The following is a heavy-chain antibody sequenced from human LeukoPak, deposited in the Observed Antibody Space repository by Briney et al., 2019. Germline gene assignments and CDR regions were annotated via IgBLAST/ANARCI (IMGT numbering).Heavy chain of an antibody. CDR2: MYFSGST. V-gene: IGHV4-39*07. CDR1: GTSSSSGSHY. Sequence: SETLSLTCTVPGTSSSSGSHYWGWIRQPPGKGLEWIGRMYFSGSTYYNPSLTSRVTISVDTSKNQFYLRLRSVTAADTAVYYCARDWEVVPAAMLSDAFDIWGQGTMVTVSS. J-gene: IGHJ3*02. D-gene: IGHD2-2*01. CDR3: ARDWEVVPAAMLSDAFDI.